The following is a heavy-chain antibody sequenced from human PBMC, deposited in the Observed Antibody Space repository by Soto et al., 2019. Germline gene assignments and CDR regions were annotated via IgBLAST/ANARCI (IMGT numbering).Heavy chain of an antibody. Sequence: EVRLVESGGGLVQPGGSLRLSCAASGFTFSNYNMNWVRQAPGKGLEWVSYISSSSSTIYYADSVKGRFTISRDSAKNSLYLQMISLRDEDTSVYYCARGNPIRLGWDDVFDYWGQGTLVTVSS. CDR2: ISSSSSTI. V-gene: IGHV3-48*02. D-gene: IGHD1-1*01. CDR1: GFTFSNYN. J-gene: IGHJ4*02. CDR3: ARGNPIRLGWDDVFDY.